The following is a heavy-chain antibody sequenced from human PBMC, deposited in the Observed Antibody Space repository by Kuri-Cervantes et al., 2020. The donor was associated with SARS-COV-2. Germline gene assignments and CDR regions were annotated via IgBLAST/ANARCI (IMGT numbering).Heavy chain of an antibody. J-gene: IGHJ4*02. V-gene: IGHV3-7*01. D-gene: IGHD3-16*02. Sequence: GESLKISCAASGFTFSSYWMSWVRQAPGKGLEWVANIKQDGSEVYYVDSVKGRFTISRDNAKNSLYLQMNSLRAEDTAVYYCARDILSFLGTHYFDYWGQGTLVTVSS. CDR3: ARDILSFLGTHYFDY. CDR1: GFTFSSYW. CDR2: IKQDGSEV.